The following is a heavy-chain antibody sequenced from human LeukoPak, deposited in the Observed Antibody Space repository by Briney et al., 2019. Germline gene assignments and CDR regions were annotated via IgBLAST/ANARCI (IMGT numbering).Heavy chain of an antibody. D-gene: IGHD2-2*01. V-gene: IGHV3-64*01. CDR2: ISSNGGST. Sequence: GGSLRLSCAASGFTFSSYAMHWVRQAPGKGLEYVSAISSNGGSTYYANSVKGRFTISSDNSKDTLYLQTGSLRAEDMAVYYCARATTAAIYLADYYYYGMDVWGQGTTVTVSS. CDR1: GFTFSSYA. CDR3: ARATTAAIYLADYYYYGMDV. J-gene: IGHJ6*02.